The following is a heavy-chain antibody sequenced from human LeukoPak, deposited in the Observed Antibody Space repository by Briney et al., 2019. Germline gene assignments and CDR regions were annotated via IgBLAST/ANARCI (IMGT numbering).Heavy chain of an antibody. D-gene: IGHD2-15*01. CDR2: INSDGTST. CDR1: GFTFSSYW. CDR3: ARDIGYSPFDY. Sequence: PGGSLRLSCAASGFTFSSYWMHWVRQAPGKGVVYVSRINSDGTSTSYADSVKGRFTISRDNAKNTLYLLMNSLRAEDTAVYYCARDIGYSPFDYWGQGTLVTVSS. J-gene: IGHJ4*02. V-gene: IGHV3-74*01.